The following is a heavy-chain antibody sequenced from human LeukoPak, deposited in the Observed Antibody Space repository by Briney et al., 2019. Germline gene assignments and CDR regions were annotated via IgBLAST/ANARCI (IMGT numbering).Heavy chain of an antibody. CDR1: GFTFSSYG. V-gene: IGHV3-30*18. J-gene: IGHJ4*02. CDR3: AKEEEPLGAMVTFGDY. D-gene: IGHD5-18*01. Sequence: PGGSLRLSCAASGFTFSSYGMHWVRQAPGKGLEWVAVISYDGSNKYYADSVKGRFTISRDNSKNTLYLQMNSLRAEDTAVYYCAKEEEPLGAMVTFGDYWGQGTLVTVSS. CDR2: ISYDGSNK.